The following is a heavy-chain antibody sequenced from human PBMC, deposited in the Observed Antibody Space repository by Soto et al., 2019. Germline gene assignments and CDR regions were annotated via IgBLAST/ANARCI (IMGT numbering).Heavy chain of an antibody. CDR3: ARRDRSGFSYWLDT. CDR1: GGSISDGYF. Sequence: QVQLQESGSGLVKPSQTLSLTCTVSGGSISDGYFWTWIRQHPGEGLEWIGSASDRGSTSYNTSLKSRLTISVDTSKNQFSLNLRSVTAADTAVYYCARRDRSGFSYWLDTWGQGALVTVSS. V-gene: IGHV4-31*03. J-gene: IGHJ5*02. D-gene: IGHD3-22*01. CDR2: ASDRGST.